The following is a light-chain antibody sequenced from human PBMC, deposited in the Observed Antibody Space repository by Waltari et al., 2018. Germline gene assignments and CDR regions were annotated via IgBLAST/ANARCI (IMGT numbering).Light chain of an antibody. J-gene: IGKJ4*01. CDR2: GAS. Sequence: ELVMTQSPATLSVSLGERPTLSCRASQSVTSKLVWYQQKPRQAPRLLFYGASTRATGIPARFSGSGSGTEFTLTISSLQSEDFAVYYCQQYNNWPRTFGGGTKVEIK. CDR1: QSVTSK. V-gene: IGKV3-15*01. CDR3: QQYNNWPRT.